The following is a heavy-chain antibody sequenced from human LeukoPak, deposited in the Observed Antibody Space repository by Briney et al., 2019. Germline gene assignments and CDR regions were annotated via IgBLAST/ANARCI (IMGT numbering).Heavy chain of an antibody. CDR3: ARDGRFAAYEPDY. J-gene: IGHJ4*02. CDR1: GLTFSNYG. CDR2: ISAYDGNT. D-gene: IGHD1-26*01. Sequence: GASVKVSCKASGLTFSNYGITWVRRAPGQGLEWVGWISAYDGNTNYAQKFQGRVTMTTDTSTSTAHMELRSLRYDDTAVYYCARDGRFAAYEPDYWGQGTLVTVSS. V-gene: IGHV1-18*01.